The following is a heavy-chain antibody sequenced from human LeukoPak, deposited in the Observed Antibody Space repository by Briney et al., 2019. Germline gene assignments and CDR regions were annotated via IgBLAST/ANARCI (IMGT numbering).Heavy chain of an antibody. J-gene: IGHJ4*02. CDR3: AKLGDYYDSSGPAFDY. Sequence: PGGSLRLSCAASGFTFSSYGMHWVRQAPGKGLEWVAFIRYDGSNKYYADSVKGRFTISRDNSKNTLYLQMNSLRAEDTAVYYCAKLGDYYDSSGPAFDYWGQGTLVTVSS. V-gene: IGHV3-30*02. CDR1: GFTFSSYG. D-gene: IGHD3-22*01. CDR2: IRYDGSNK.